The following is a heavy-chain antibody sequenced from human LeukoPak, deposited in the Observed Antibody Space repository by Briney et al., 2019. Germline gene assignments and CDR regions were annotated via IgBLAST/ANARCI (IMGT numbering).Heavy chain of an antibody. D-gene: IGHD3-16*02. Sequence: ASMKVSCKASGYTFTSYGISWVRQAPGQGLEXXGWISAYNGNTNYAQKLQGRVTMTTDTSTSTAYMELRSLRSDDTAVYYCATFVWGSYRSEDYWGQGTLVTVSS. CDR1: GYTFTSYG. CDR3: ATFVWGSYRSEDY. CDR2: ISAYNGNT. J-gene: IGHJ4*02. V-gene: IGHV1-18*04.